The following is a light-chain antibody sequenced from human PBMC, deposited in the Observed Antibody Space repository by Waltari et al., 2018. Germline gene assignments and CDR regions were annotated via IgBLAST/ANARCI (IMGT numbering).Light chain of an antibody. CDR2: EAS. Sequence: EIVLTQSPATLSLSPGERATLSCRASQSVSSYLAWYQQKPGQDPRLLIYEASNRATGVPARFSGSGSGTDFTLTISSLEPEDFAVYYCQQRSNWPGFTFGPGTKVDIK. CDR3: QQRSNWPGFT. CDR1: QSVSSY. V-gene: IGKV3-11*01. J-gene: IGKJ3*01.